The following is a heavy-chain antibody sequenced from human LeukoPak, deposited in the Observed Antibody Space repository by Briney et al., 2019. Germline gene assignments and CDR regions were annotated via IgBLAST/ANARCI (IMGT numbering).Heavy chain of an antibody. CDR1: GSTLSNNI. Sequence: GGSLRLSCTASGSTLSNNIMTWVRQAPGRGLEWVSSLSFIDDSTYYANSVKGRFTISRDTSKNTLFLQMDSLRAEDTGVYYCGREGYTSGYAGAFDTWGQGTMVTVSS. CDR2: LSFIDDST. J-gene: IGHJ3*02. V-gene: IGHV3-23*01. D-gene: IGHD2-2*01. CDR3: GREGYTSGYAGAFDT.